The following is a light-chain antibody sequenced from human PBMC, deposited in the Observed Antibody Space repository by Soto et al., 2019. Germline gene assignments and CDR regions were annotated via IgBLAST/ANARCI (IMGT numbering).Light chain of an antibody. J-gene: IGLJ1*01. CDR1: SSDVGGYNY. Sequence: QSALTQPASVSGSPGQSITISCTGTSSDVGGYNYVSWYQLHPGKAPKLMISEVTNRPSGVSSRFSGSKSGNTASLTISGLQADDEADYYCSSYTSISTYVFGTGTKLTVL. V-gene: IGLV2-14*01. CDR3: SSYTSISTYV. CDR2: EVT.